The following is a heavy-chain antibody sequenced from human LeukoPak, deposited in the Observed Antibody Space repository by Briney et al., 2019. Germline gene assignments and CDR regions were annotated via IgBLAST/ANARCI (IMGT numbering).Heavy chain of an antibody. Sequence: SVKVSCNASGGTFSSYAISWVRQAPGQGLEWMGGIIPIFGTANYAQKFQGRVTITADKSTSTAYMELSSLRSEDTAVYYCARTYYYDTSGFYFDYWGQGTLVTVSS. CDR3: ARTYYYDTSGFYFDY. D-gene: IGHD3-22*01. CDR1: GGTFSSYA. V-gene: IGHV1-69*06. CDR2: IIPIFGTA. J-gene: IGHJ4*02.